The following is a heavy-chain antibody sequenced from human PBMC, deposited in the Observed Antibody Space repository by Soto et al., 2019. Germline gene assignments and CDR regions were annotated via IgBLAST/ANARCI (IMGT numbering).Heavy chain of an antibody. CDR1: GFIVSSHY. D-gene: IGHD3-3*01. J-gene: IGHJ4*02. CDR3: AREARDRSGYYNIDH. Sequence: PGGYLRLSCAASGFIVSSHYMCWVRQAPGKGLEWVSVIHSSGATMYAESVRGRFTISRDNSQSTVHLQMNSLRVDDTAVYYCAREARDRSGYYNIDHWGQGTLVTVSS. V-gene: IGHV3-53*01. CDR2: IHSSGAT.